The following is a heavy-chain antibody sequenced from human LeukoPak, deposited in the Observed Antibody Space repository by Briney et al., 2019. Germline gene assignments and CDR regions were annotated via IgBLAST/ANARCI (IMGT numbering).Heavy chain of an antibody. V-gene: IGHV1-46*01. J-gene: IGHJ4*02. CDR2: INPSGGST. D-gene: IGHD5/OR15-5a*01. CDR3: ARGFDGLRLKGQYFDY. CDR1: GHSLTSYS. Sequence: PWASVKVSCKAFGHSLTSYSMHWVRQAPGQGLEWMGIINPSGGSTSYAQKFQGRVTMTRDTSTSTVYMEVTSLRSEDTAVYYCARGFDGLRLKGQYFDYWGQGTLVTVSS.